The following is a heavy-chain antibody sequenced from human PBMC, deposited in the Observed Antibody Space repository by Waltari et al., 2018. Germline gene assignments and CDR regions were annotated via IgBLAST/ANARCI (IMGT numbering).Heavy chain of an antibody. CDR3: ARRREYSGTYYAFDV. J-gene: IGHJ3*01. D-gene: IGHD3-10*01. CDR1: GFTFSGDW. V-gene: IGHV3-74*01. CDR2: SNSVGSTT. Sequence: EMQLVVSGGGLVQPGGSLRLSCAASGFTFSGDWMHWVRQAPGKGLVWVSRSNSVGSTTNDADSVKGRFTISRDNAKNTLYLQMNSLRAEDTAVYFCARRREYSGTYYAFDVWGQGTMVIVSS.